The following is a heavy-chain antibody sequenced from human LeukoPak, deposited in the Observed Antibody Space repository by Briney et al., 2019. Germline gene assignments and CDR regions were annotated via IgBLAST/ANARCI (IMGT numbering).Heavy chain of an antibody. V-gene: IGHV4-59*12. D-gene: IGHD4-17*01. CDR1: GGSINSYY. CDR2: IYYSGST. J-gene: IGHJ5*02. Sequence: SETLSLTCTVSGGSINSYYWSWIRQPPGKGLEWIGYIYYSGSTNYNPSLKSRVTISVDTSKNQFSLKLSSVTAADTAVYYCARDYYGDYYFDPWGQGTLVTVSS. CDR3: ARDYYGDYYFDP.